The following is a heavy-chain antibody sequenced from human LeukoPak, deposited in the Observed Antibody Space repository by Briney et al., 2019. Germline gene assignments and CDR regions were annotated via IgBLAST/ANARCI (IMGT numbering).Heavy chain of an antibody. CDR3: ARLLPASRHYFDY. V-gene: IGHV3-53*01. CDR2: IYGDGAT. Sequence: GGSLRLSCAAYGLTVSSEYLAWVGQAPGKGLEWISVIYGDGATYYAYYVEGRFTISRDTYNKALYLQMNSLRVEDTAVYHCARLLPASRHYFDYWGRGTPVTVSS. J-gene: IGHJ4*02. D-gene: IGHD6-6*01. CDR1: GLTVSSEY.